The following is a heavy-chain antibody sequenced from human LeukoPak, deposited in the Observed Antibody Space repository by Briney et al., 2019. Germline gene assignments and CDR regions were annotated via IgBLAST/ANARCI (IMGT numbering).Heavy chain of an antibody. Sequence: PGRSLRLSCAASGFTFSSYGMHWARQAPGKGLEWVAVISYDGSNKYYADSVKGRFTISRDNSKNTLYLQMNSLRAEDTAVYYCAKDLRGYSYGLRNNWFDPWGQGTLVTVSS. J-gene: IGHJ5*02. CDR3: AKDLRGYSYGLRNNWFDP. CDR2: ISYDGSNK. V-gene: IGHV3-30*18. CDR1: GFTFSSYG. D-gene: IGHD5-18*01.